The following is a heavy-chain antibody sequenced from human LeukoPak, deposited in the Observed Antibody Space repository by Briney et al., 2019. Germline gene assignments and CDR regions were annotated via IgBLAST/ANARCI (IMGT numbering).Heavy chain of an antibody. CDR3: AREKIGYYDGSGRGWFDP. Sequence: SQTLSLTCTVSGGSISSDNYSWSWIRQPAGKGLEWIGRVYTSGSTNYNPSLKSRVTISVDTSKKQFSLKLSSATAADTAVYYCAREKIGYYDGSGRGWFDPWGQGTLVTVSS. CDR2: VYTSGST. CDR1: GGSISSDNYS. J-gene: IGHJ5*02. D-gene: IGHD3-22*01. V-gene: IGHV4-61*02.